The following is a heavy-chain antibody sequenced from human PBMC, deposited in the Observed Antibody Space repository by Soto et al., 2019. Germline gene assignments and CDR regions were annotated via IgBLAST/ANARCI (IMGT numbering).Heavy chain of an antibody. J-gene: IGHJ6*02. V-gene: IGHV1-2*02. D-gene: IGHD2-2*01. CDR3: ASLVVVPAASYYGMDV. CDR1: RYSLTDLS. CDR2: INPNSGGT. Sequence: GVSAKVSWKVCRYSLTDLSMSWVQQAPGQGLEWMGWINPNSGGTNYAQKFQGRVTMTRDTSISTAYMELSRLRSDDTAVYYCASLVVVPAASYYGMDVWGQGTQVTVSS.